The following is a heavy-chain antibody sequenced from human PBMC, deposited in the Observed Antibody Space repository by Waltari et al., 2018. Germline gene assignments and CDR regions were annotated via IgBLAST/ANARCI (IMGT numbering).Heavy chain of an antibody. J-gene: IGHJ4*02. D-gene: IGHD2-15*01. CDR2: FIYNGNT. Sequence: QLQLQESGPGLVKPSETLSLICSISGGSISSTSYYWGWIRQPPGKGLEWIGSFIYNGNTYYSPSLKSRISFFADTSKNQFLLQLRSVTAADTAMYYCARPGRVGGGSLMGLDYWGQGTLVTVSS. V-gene: IGHV4-39*01. CDR1: GGSISSTSYY. CDR3: ARPGRVGGGSLMGLDY.